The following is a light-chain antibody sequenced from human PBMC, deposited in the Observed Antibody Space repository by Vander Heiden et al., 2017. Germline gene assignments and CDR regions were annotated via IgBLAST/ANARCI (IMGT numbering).Light chain of an antibody. J-gene: IGKJ1*01. V-gene: IGKV1-5*01. CDR1: QTIHKW. CDR2: DAS. Sequence: DIQMTQSPSTLSTSVEDRVTIPCRASQTIHKWLAWYQQKPGKAPELLIYDASTLQSGVPSRFSGAGSGTEFTLTISSLQPDDFATYYCQQYYTFPWTFGRGTKVDIK. CDR3: QQYYTFPWT.